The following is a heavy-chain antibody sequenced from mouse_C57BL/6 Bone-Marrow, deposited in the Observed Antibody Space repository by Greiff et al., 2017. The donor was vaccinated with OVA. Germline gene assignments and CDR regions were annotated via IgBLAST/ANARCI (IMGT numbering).Heavy chain of an antibody. CDR2: INPGSGGT. J-gene: IGHJ2*01. CDR3: ARGDYGSRRTRRTLDY. D-gene: IGHD1-1*01. Sequence: VQLQQSGAELVRPGTSVKVSCKASGYAFTNYLIEWVKQRPGQGLEWIGVINPGSGGTNYNEKLKGKATLTADKSSSIAYMQLSSLTSEDYAVYFCARGDYGSRRTRRTLDYWGQGTTLTVSS. V-gene: IGHV1-54*01. CDR1: GYAFTNYL.